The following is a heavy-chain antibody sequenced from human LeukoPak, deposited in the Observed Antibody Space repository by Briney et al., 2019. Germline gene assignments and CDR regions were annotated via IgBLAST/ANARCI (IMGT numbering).Heavy chain of an antibody. J-gene: IGHJ6*02. V-gene: IGHV4-30-2*01. CDR2: IYHSGST. Sequence: SQTLSLTCAVSGGSISSGGYSWSWIRQPPGKGLEWIGYIYHSGSTYYNPSLKSRVTISVDRSKNQFSLKLSSVTAADTAVYYCAREGYCSGGSCYYYGMDVWGQGTTVTVSS. D-gene: IGHD2-15*01. CDR1: GGSISSGGYS. CDR3: AREGYCSGGSCYYYGMDV.